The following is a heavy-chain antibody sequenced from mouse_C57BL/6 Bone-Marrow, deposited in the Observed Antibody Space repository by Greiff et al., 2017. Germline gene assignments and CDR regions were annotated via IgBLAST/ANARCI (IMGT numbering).Heavy chain of an antibody. D-gene: IGHD2-4*01. CDR1: GFSLTSYG. V-gene: IGHV2-4*01. Sequence: VQRVESGPGLVQPSQSLSITCTVSGFSLTSYGVHWVRQPPGKGLEWLGVIWSGGSTDSNAAFISRLSISKDNSKSQVFFKMNSLQADDTAIYYCAKRDDYGGYAMDYWGQGTSVTVSS. CDR3: AKRDDYGGYAMDY. J-gene: IGHJ4*01. CDR2: IWSGGST.